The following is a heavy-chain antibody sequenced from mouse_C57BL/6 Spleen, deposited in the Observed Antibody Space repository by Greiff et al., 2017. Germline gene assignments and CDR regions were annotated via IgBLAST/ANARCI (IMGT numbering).Heavy chain of an antibody. Sequence: VQLQQSGAELAKPGASVKLSCKASGYTFTSYWMHWVKQRPGQGLEWIGYINPSSGYTKYNQKFKDKDTLTADKSSSTAYMQLSSLTYEDSAVYYCARFDYDEDYAMDYWGQGTSVTVSS. CDR3: ARFDYDEDYAMDY. CDR1: GYTFTSYW. V-gene: IGHV1-7*01. J-gene: IGHJ4*01. CDR2: INPSSGYT. D-gene: IGHD2-4*01.